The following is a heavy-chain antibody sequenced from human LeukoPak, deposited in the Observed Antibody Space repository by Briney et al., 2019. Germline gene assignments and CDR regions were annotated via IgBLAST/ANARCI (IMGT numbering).Heavy chain of an antibody. V-gene: IGHV3-7*01. CDR3: AREWGLDY. CDR2: INLDGSEK. Sequence: PGGSLRLSCTASGFIFSTSWMTWVRQAPGKGLEWVANINLDGSEKYYVDSVKGRFTISRDNAKNSLYLQMNSLRVEDTAVYYCAREWGLDYWGQGTLVTVSS. J-gene: IGHJ4*02. D-gene: IGHD1-26*01. CDR1: GFIFSTSW.